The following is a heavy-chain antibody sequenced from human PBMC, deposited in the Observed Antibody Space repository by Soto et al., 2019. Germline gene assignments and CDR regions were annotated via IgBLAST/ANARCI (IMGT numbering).Heavy chain of an antibody. CDR2: IYYSGST. D-gene: IGHD3-22*01. CDR3: ARALYYYDSSGDSYGMDV. J-gene: IGHJ6*02. Sequence: PSDTLSPTSSLSGGAISTYSWSWIRQPPCKGLEWIGYIYYSGSTNYNPSLKSRVTISVDTSKNQFSLKLSSVTAADTAVYYCARALYYYDSSGDSYGMDVWGQGTTVT. V-gene: IGHV4-59*08. CDR1: GGAISTYS.